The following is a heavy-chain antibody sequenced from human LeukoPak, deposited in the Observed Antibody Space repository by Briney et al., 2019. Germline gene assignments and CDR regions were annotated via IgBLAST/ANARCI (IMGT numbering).Heavy chain of an antibody. CDR2: ISSSSSYI. V-gene: IGHV3-21*01. CDR1: GFTFSSYS. J-gene: IGHJ4*02. D-gene: IGHD6-13*01. Sequence: GGSLRLSCAASGFTFSSYSMNWVRQAPGKGLEWVSSISSSSSYIYYADSVKGRFTISRDNAKNSLYLQMNSLSAEDTAVYYCARDRGIAAAGTGVGYWGQGTLVTVSS. CDR3: ARDRGIAAAGTGVGY.